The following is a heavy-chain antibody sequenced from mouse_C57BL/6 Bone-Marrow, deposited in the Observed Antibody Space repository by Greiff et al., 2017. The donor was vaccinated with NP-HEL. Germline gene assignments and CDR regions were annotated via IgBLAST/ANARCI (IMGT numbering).Heavy chain of an antibody. CDR2: INYDGSST. CDR1: GFTFSDYY. Sequence: EEMLVESEGGLVQPGSSMKLSCTASGFTFSDYYMAWVRQVPEKGLEWVANINYDGSSTYYLDSLKSRFIISRDNAKNILYLQMRSLKSEDTATYYCAREGGLRRRTYAMDYWGQGTSVTVSS. J-gene: IGHJ4*01. D-gene: IGHD2-4*01. CDR3: AREGGLRRRTYAMDY. V-gene: IGHV5-16*01.